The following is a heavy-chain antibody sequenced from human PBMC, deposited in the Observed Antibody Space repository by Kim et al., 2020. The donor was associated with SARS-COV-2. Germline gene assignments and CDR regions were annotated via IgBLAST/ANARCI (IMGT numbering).Heavy chain of an antibody. V-gene: IGHV1-24*01. CDR3: ATGVITEYYFDY. Sequence: IYAQKFQGRVTMTEDTSTDTAYMELSSLRSEDTAVYYCATGVITEYYFDYWGQGTLVTVSS. J-gene: IGHJ4*02. D-gene: IGHD3-22*01.